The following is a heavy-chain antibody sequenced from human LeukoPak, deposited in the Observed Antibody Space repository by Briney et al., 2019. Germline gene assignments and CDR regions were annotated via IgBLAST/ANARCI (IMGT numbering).Heavy chain of an antibody. V-gene: IGHV3-23*01. D-gene: IGHD2-21*02. J-gene: IGHJ4*02. CDR2: ISGSGGST. CDR1: GFTFSHYG. Sequence: PGGSLRLSCAASGFTFSHYGMTWVRQAPGKGLEWASAISGSGGSTYYAGSVKGRFTISRDNSKNTLYLQMNSLRADDTAVYYCAKSHHVTAIDYWGQGTLVTVSS. CDR3: AKSHHVTAIDY.